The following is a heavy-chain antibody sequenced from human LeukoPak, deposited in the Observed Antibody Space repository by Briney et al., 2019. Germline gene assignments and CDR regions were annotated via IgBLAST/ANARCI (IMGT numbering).Heavy chain of an antibody. CDR3: ARVSEELVIDH. Sequence: ASVKVSCKASGFTFTSSAVQWVRQARGQRLEWIGWIVVGSGNTNYAQKFQGRVTMTRDTSISTAYMKLSSLRSDDTAVYYCARVSEELVIDHWGQGTLVTVS. V-gene: IGHV1-58*01. CDR1: GFTFTSSA. J-gene: IGHJ4*02. D-gene: IGHD2-8*02. CDR2: IVVGSGNT.